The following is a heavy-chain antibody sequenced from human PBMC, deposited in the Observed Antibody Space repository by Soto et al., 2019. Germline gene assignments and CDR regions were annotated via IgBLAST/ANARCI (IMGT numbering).Heavy chain of an antibody. CDR3: VRYTRSVWGSYHPYY. CDR1: GFTFSSYW. D-gene: IGHD3-16*02. CDR2: INSDGSIT. J-gene: IGHJ4*02. Sequence: SLRLSCAASGFTFSSYWMHWVRQVPEKGLLWVSRINSDGSITNYADAVKGRFTISRDNVRNTLYLQMNSLRADDTAVYYCVRYTRSVWGSYHPYYGGQGTLLTVSS. V-gene: IGHV3-74*01.